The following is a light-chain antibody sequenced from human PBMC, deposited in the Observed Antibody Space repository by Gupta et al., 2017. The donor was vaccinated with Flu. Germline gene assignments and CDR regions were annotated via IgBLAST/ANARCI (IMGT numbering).Light chain of an antibody. CDR1: SSYVGNYNL. Sequence: SSYVGNYNLVSWYQQPPGTAPKLLIYEVNNRPSGVPDRFSGSKSGSTASLTISGLQSEDEADYYCSSRTSDGSLVLFGGGTKLTVL. CDR2: EVN. V-gene: IGLV2-18*02. CDR3: SSRTSDGSLVL. J-gene: IGLJ2*01.